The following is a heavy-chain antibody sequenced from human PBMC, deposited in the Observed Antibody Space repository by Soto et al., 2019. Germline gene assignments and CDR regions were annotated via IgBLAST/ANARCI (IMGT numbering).Heavy chain of an antibody. V-gene: IGHV3-48*01. CDR1: GFTFSIYS. J-gene: IGHJ6*03. CDR2: ISHTGNTI. D-gene: IGHD3-10*01. Sequence: PGGSLRLSCAASGFTFSIYSMNWVRQAPGKGLEWVSYISHTGNTIYYADSLKGRFTISRDSAKNSPYLQMSSLRAEDTAVYYCARDRSSSASGLPTYHFYYMDVWGKGTTVTVSS. CDR3: ARDRSSSASGLPTYHFYYMDV.